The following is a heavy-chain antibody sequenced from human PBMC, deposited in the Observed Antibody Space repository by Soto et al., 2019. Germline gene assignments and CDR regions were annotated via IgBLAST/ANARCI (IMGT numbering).Heavy chain of an antibody. J-gene: IGHJ6*02. CDR1: GGTFSSYT. Sequence: QVQLVQSGAEVKKPGSSVKVSCKASGGTFSSYTISWVRQAPGQGLEWMGGIIPIFGTPNYAQKFQGRVTIAADESTRTAYIELSSLRSEDTAVYYCARSRVEVAAIRLYYGMDAWGQGTTVTVSS. V-gene: IGHV1-69*12. CDR3: ARSRVEVAAIRLYYGMDA. CDR2: IIPIFGTP. D-gene: IGHD2-21*02.